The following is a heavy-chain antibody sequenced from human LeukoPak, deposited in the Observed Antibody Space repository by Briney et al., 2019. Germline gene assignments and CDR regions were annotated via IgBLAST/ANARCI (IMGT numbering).Heavy chain of an antibody. V-gene: IGHV5-51*01. CDR1: GYSFTSYW. D-gene: IGHD2-15*01. J-gene: IGHJ4*02. CDR2: IYPGDSDT. CDR3: ARLTKYCSGATCYQKYYFDY. Sequence: GESLKISCKGSGYSFTSYWIGWVRQMSGKGLEWMGIIYPGDSDTRYSSSFQGQVTISADKSISTAYLQWSSLKASDTAMYYCARLTKYCSGATCYQKYYFDYWGQGTLVTVSS.